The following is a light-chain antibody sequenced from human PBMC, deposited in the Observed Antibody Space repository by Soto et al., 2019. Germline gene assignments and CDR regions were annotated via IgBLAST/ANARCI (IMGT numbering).Light chain of an antibody. Sequence: QSALTQPASVSASPGQSITISCTGTSSDIGDYNYVSWYQQHPGKAPKLMIFDVTKRPSXVSNRXSGSKSDNTATLTISGLQAEDEADYYCSSYRSTTPLVVFGGGTKLTVL. V-gene: IGLV2-14*03. CDR2: DVT. CDR3: SSYRSTTPLVV. J-gene: IGLJ2*01. CDR1: SSDIGDYNY.